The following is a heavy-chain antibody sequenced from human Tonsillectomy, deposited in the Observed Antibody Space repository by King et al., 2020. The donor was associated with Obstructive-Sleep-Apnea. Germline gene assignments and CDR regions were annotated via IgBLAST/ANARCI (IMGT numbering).Heavy chain of an antibody. CDR3: ARGGLGSLLHFDS. V-gene: IGHV5-51*01. CDR1: GYSFTSYW. Sequence: QLVQSGAEVKKPGESLKISCKGSGYSFTSYWIGWVRQMPGKGLEWMGIIYPADSDSRYSPSFQGHVTISADRSITTAYLQWSSLKASDTAIYYCARGGLGSLLHFDSWGQGTLVTVSS. CDR2: IYPADSDS. D-gene: IGHD6-19*01. J-gene: IGHJ4*02.